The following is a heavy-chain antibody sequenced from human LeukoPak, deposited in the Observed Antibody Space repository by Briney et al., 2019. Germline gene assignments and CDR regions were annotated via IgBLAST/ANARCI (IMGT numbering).Heavy chain of an antibody. CDR1: GYTFTSYG. CDR2: ISANNGDT. V-gene: IGHV1-18*01. CDR3: ARGVWSDY. J-gene: IGHJ4*02. D-gene: IGHD2-8*01. Sequence: ASVKVSCKASGYTFTSYGINWGRQAPGQGLEWMGWISANNGDTNYAQNLQGRVTMTTDKSTSTAYMELRSLRSDDTAVYYCARGVWSDYWGQGTLVTVSS.